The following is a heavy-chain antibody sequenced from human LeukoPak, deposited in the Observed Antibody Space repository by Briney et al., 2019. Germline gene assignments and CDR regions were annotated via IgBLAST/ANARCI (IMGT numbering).Heavy chain of an antibody. V-gene: IGHV3-48*03. CDR1: GFTLSTYE. CDR2: ISSSCSTI. Sequence: GWSLRLSCAASGFTLSTYEMNWVRQARGKGLQGVSYISSSCSTIYYADSVKGRFTISRHNAKNSLYLQMNSLRADDTAVYYCARDSFDSSGYYSDYWGQGTLVTVSS. CDR3: ARDSFDSSGYYSDY. J-gene: IGHJ4*02. D-gene: IGHD3-22*01.